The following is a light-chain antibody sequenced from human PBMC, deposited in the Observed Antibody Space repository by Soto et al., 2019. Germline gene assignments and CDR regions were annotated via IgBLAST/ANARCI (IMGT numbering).Light chain of an antibody. CDR2: AAS. J-gene: IGKJ5*01. V-gene: IGKV1-39*01. Sequence: DIQITQSPSSLSASVGDRVTITCRSSQSISSYLNWYQQKPGKAPKLLIYAASSLQSGVPSRFSGSGSGTDFTLTISSLQPEDFATYYCQQSYSTPITLGQGTRLEIK. CDR1: QSISSY. CDR3: QQSYSTPIT.